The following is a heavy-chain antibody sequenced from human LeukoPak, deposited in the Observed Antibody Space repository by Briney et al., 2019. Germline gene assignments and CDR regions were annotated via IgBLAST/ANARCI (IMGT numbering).Heavy chain of an antibody. D-gene: IGHD2-21*02. CDR1: SGSISSGDYY. CDR3: ARLGTAPFDY. Sequence: PSQTLSLTCTVSSGSISSGDYYWSWIRQPPGKGLEWIGYISYTGTTYYNPSLKSRVTISEDTSKNLFSLKLNSVTAADTALYYCARLGTAPFDYWGQGTLATVSS. J-gene: IGHJ4*02. V-gene: IGHV4-30-4*08. CDR2: ISYTGTT.